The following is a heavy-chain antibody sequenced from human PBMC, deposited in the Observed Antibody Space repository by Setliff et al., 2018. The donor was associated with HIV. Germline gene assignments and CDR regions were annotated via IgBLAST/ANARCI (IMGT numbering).Heavy chain of an antibody. CDR1: GGSISSSSYY. CDR2: IYYSGST. V-gene: IGHV4-39*01. Sequence: TSETLSLTCTVSGGSISSSSYYWGWIRQPPGKGLEWIGSIYYSGSTYYNPSLKSRVTILVDSSRNQFSLRLSSVTAADTAVYYCARHRYYDILFDPWGQGTLVTVSS. CDR3: ARHRYYDILFDP. J-gene: IGHJ5*02. D-gene: IGHD3-9*01.